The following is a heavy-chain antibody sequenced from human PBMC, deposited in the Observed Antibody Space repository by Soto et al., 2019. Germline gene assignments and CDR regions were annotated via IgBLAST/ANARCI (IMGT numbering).Heavy chain of an antibody. CDR1: GYTFTNYG. J-gene: IGHJ5*02. V-gene: IGHV1-18*01. D-gene: IGHD3-22*01. CDR2: IRPYNGNP. CDR3: ARLIGDWFDP. Sequence: QVQLVQSGAEVKKPGASVKVSGKASGYTFTNYGISCVRQAPGQGLEWMGWIRPYNGNPNYAQKLQGRVTMTTDTSSSTAYMELRGLRSDDTAVYYCARLIGDWFDPWGQGTVVTVSS.